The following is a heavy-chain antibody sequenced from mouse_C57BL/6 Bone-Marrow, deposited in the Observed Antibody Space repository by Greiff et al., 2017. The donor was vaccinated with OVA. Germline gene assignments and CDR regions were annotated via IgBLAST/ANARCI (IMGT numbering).Heavy chain of an antibody. V-gene: IGHV5-9-1*02. D-gene: IGHD1-1*01. CDR1: GFTFSSYA. CDR2: ISSGGGYI. CDR3: TREYSSYRSAIDD. Sequence: EVMLVESGEGLVKPGGSLKLSCAASGFTFSSYAMPWVRQTPEKRLEWVAYISSGGGYIYYADTVKGRFTISRDHARNTMYLQMSSLKSVDTATYYCTREYSSYRSAIDDWGEGTSVTVSS. J-gene: IGHJ4*01.